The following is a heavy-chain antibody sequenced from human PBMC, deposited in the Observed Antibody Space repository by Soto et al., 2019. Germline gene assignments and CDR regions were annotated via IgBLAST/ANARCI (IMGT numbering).Heavy chain of an antibody. J-gene: IGHJ5*02. V-gene: IGHV4-34*01. CDR2: INHSGST. Sequence: PSETLSLTCAVYGGSFSGYYWSWIRQPPGKGLEWIGEINHSGSTNYNPSLKSRVTISVDTSKNQFSLKLSSVTAADTAVYYCARDGSNYYSYNSFDPWGQGTMVTVSS. D-gene: IGHD4-4*01. CDR1: GGSFSGYY. CDR3: ARDGSNYYSYNSFDP.